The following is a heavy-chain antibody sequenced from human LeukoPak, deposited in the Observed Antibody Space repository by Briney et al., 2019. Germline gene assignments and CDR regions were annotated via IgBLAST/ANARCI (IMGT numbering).Heavy chain of an antibody. D-gene: IGHD4-17*01. CDR2: ISSSSSTI. Sequence: GGSLRLSCAASGFTFSSYSMNWVRRAPGKGLEWVSYISSSSSTIYYADSVKGRFTVSRDNAKNSLYLQMNSLRAEDTAVYFCARNMTTRAFDIWGQGTMVTVSS. CDR3: ARNMTTRAFDI. J-gene: IGHJ3*02. V-gene: IGHV3-48*01. CDR1: GFTFSSYS.